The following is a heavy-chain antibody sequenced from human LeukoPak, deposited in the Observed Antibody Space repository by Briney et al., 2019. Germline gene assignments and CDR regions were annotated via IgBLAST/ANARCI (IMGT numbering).Heavy chain of an antibody. CDR1: AYTFTSYG. CDR2: INTYNGNT. Sequence: GASVKVSCKASAYTFTSYGISWVRQAPGQGLEWMGWINTYNGNTNYAQKLQGRVTVTTDTSTSTAYMELSSLRSEDTAVYYCATLTGAYDSSGYWFDPWGQGTLVTVSS. D-gene: IGHD3-22*01. V-gene: IGHV1-18*01. CDR3: ATLTGAYDSSGYWFDP. J-gene: IGHJ5*02.